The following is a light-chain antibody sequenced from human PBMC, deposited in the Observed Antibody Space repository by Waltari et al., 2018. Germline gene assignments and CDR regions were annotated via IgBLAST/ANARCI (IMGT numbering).Light chain of an antibody. V-gene: IGLV2-23*02. Sequence: QSALTQPASVSGSPGQSITISCTGTSSDVGTYNLVSWYQQNPGKAPKLMIYEVTKRPSGVSSRFSASRSGNTASLTISGLQAEDEADYYCCSYNDGPYVFGTGTKVTVL. J-gene: IGLJ1*01. CDR3: CSYNDGPYV. CDR2: EVT. CDR1: SSDVGTYNL.